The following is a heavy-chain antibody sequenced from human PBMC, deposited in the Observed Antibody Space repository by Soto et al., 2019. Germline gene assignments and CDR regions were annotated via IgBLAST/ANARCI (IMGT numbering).Heavy chain of an antibody. CDR1: VGSISHYY. V-gene: IGHV4-4*07. CDR3: ARGPGGFGDFSLDY. Sequence: PSETLAVTCAFSVGSISHYYWSWIRQPAGKGLEWIGRIYTGGSTNYNPSLKSRVTMSVDTSKNQFSLKLSSVTAADTAVYYCARGPGGFGDFSLDYWGQGTLVTVSS. CDR2: IYTGGST. D-gene: IGHD3-10*01. J-gene: IGHJ4*02.